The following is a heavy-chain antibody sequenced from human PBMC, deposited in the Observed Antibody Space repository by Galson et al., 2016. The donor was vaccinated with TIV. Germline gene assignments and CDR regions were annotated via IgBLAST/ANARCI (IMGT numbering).Heavy chain of an antibody. CDR3: ASGSNYGDFGAPEFDC. J-gene: IGHJ4*02. Sequence: SLRLSCAVSGFSFSTYGMHWVRQAPGKGLEWLAAIWYDGSHTYYGDSVKGRFTISRDNSKNTLYLQMNSLRAEDTAVYYCASGSNYGDFGAPEFDCWGRGTLVTVS. CDR1: GFSFSTYG. V-gene: IGHV3-33*01. D-gene: IGHD4-17*01. CDR2: IWYDGSHT.